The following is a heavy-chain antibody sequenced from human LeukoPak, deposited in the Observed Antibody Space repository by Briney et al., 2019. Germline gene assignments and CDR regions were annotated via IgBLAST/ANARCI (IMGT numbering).Heavy chain of an antibody. CDR2: IYYSGST. J-gene: IGHJ6*03. Sequence: PSETLPLTCTVSGGSISSSSYYWGWIRQPPGKGLEWIGSIYYSGSTYYNPSLKSRVAISVDSSKNQFSLKLSSVTAADTAVYYCARHVKGHSSSSGAGYMDVWGKGTTVTVSS. CDR3: ARHVKGHSSSSGAGYMDV. CDR1: GGSISSSSYY. V-gene: IGHV4-39*01. D-gene: IGHD6-6*01.